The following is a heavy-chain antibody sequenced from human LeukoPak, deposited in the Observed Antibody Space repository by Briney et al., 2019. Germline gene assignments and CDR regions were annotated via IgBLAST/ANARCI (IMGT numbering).Heavy chain of an antibody. Sequence: GESLKISCRGSGYSFTSYWIGWVRQMPGKGLEWMGIIYPSDSDNRYSPSFQGQVAISDDKSIRTAYLQWSSLKASDAALYYCGGQEGYGDYVDYWGQGTLVTVSS. J-gene: IGHJ4*02. V-gene: IGHV5-51*01. D-gene: IGHD4-17*01. CDR3: GGQEGYGDYVDY. CDR2: IYPSDSDN. CDR1: GYSFTSYW.